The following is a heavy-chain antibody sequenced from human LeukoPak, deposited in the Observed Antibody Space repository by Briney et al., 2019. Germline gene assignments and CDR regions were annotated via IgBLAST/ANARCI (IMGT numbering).Heavy chain of an antibody. V-gene: IGHV4-4*02. CDR1: GGSIRSSNW. J-gene: IGHJ6*03. CDR3: ARGRPGIAARLPHYYYYMDV. CDR2: IYHSGST. Sequence: PSGTLSLTCVVSGGSIRSSNWWTWVRQPPGKGLEWIGEIYHSGSTNYNPSLKSRVTISVDKSKNQFSLKLSSVTAADTAVYYCARGRPGIAARLPHYYYYMDVWGKGTTVTVSS. D-gene: IGHD6-6*01.